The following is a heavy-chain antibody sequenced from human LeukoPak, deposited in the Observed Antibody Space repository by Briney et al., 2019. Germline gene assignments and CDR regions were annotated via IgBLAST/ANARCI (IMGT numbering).Heavy chain of an antibody. CDR3: ARTYCNSTRCSNWFDP. Sequence: ASVKVSCKASGYSFIGYYMHWVRQAPGQGLEWMGWINPNSGGTNYAQKFQGRVTMTRDTSISTAYMELSRLRSDDTAVYYCARTYCNSTRCSNWFDPWGQGTLVTVSS. V-gene: IGHV1-2*02. J-gene: IGHJ5*02. CDR2: INPNSGGT. CDR1: GYSFIGYY. D-gene: IGHD2-2*01.